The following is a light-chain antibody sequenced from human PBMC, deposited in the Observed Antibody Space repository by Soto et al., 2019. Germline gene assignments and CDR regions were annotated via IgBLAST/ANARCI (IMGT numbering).Light chain of an antibody. Sequence: DIQMTQSPSSLSAFVGDRVTITCRASHGISNYLAWYQQKPGKVPNVLIYGASTLRSGVPSRFSGTGSGTDFTLTISSLQPEDVAIYYCQKYDSAPFTFGPGTTVELK. CDR1: HGISNY. CDR2: GAS. J-gene: IGKJ3*01. CDR3: QKYDSAPFT. V-gene: IGKV1-27*01.